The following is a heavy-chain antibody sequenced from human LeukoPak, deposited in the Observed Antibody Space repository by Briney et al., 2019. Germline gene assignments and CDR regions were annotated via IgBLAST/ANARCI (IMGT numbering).Heavy chain of an antibody. J-gene: IGHJ4*02. CDR3: AKEGGYYDFWSGYSDY. V-gene: IGHV3-23*01. Sequence: GALRLSCAASGFTFSSYAMSWVRQAPGKGLEWVSAISGSGGSTYYADSVKGRFTISRDNSKNTLYLQMNSLRAEDTAVYYCAKEGGYYDFWSGYSDYWGQGTLVTVSS. CDR1: GFTFSSYA. D-gene: IGHD3-3*01. CDR2: ISGSGGST.